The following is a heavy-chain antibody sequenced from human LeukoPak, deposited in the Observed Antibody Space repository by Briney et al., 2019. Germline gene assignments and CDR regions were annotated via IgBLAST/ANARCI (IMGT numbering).Heavy chain of an antibody. CDR2: INSDGSTT. CDR3: ARTLFLEWLLFDY. CDR1: GFTFSSYW. J-gene: IGHJ4*02. Sequence: GGSLRLSCAASGFTFSSYWMHWVRQAPGKGLVWVSRINSDGSTTNYADYVKGRFTISRDNSKNTLYLQMNSLRAEDTAVYYCARTLFLEWLLFDYWGQGTLVTVSS. D-gene: IGHD3-3*01. V-gene: IGHV3-74*01.